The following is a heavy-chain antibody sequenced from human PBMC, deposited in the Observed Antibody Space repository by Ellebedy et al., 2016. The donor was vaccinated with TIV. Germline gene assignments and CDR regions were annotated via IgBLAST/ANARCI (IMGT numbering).Heavy chain of an antibody. J-gene: IGHJ2*01. CDR2: ISWDGGST. D-gene: IGHD3-22*01. V-gene: IGHV3-43D*03. CDR3: ARGGRDSSGQYEDWYYDL. Sequence: GGSLRLSCAASGFTFDDYAMHWVRQAPGKGLEWVSLISWDGGSTYYADSVKGRFTISRDNSKNSLYLQMNSLRVEDTAVYYCARGGRDSSGQYEDWYYDLWGRGTLVTVSS. CDR1: GFTFDDYA.